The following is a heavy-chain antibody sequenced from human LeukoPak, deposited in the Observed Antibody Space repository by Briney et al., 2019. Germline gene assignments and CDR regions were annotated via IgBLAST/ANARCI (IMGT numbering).Heavy chain of an antibody. CDR2: INWNGGTT. D-gene: IGHD3-22*01. J-gene: IGHJ4*02. Sequence: GGSLRLSCAASGFTFDDYGMSWVRQAPGKGLEWVSGINWNGGTTGYADSVKGRFTISRDNAKNSLYLRMNSLRDEDTAVYYCARDSYGSSGYYYVSDYWGQGTLVTVSS. CDR1: GFTFDDYG. CDR3: ARDSYGSSGYYYVSDY. V-gene: IGHV3-20*04.